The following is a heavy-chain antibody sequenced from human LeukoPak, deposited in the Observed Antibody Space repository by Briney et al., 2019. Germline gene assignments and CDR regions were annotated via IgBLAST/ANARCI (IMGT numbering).Heavy chain of an antibody. J-gene: IGHJ4*02. CDR1: GFTFSSYA. CDR3: AKGLYFYYFGH. Sequence: GGSLRLSCAASGFTFSSYAMSWVRQAPGKGLEWVSTISGSGGSTYYADSVKGRFTISRDNSKNTLYLQMNSLRAEDTAVYYCAKGLYFYYFGHWGQGTLVTVSS. V-gene: IGHV3-23*01. CDR2: ISGSGGST. D-gene: IGHD1-26*01.